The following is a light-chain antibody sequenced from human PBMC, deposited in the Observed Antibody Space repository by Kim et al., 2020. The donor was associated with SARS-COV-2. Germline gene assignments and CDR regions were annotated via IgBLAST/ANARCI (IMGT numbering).Light chain of an antibody. CDR3: QTWGTGLNWV. CDR2: LNSDGSH. V-gene: IGLV4-69*01. J-gene: IGLJ3*02. CDR1: SGHGSYA. Sequence: SVKLTCTLSSGHGSYAIAWHQQQPEKGPRYLMKLNSDGSHSKGDGIPDRFSGSSSGAERYLTISSLQSEDEADYYCQTWGTGLNWVFGGGTQLTVL.